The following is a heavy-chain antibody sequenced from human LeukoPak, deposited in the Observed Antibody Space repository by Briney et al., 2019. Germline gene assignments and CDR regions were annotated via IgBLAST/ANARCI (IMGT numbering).Heavy chain of an antibody. CDR2: IYYSGST. V-gene: IGHV4-30-4*01. J-gene: IGHJ5*02. CDR3: ARAFGLRGWFDP. CDR1: GGSISSGDYY. D-gene: IGHD5/OR15-5a*01. Sequence: SETLSLTCTVSGGSISSGDYYWSWIRQPPGKGLEWIGYIYYSGSTYYNPSLKSRVTISVDTSKNQFSLKLSSVTAADTAVYYCARAFGLRGWFDPWGRGTLVTVSS.